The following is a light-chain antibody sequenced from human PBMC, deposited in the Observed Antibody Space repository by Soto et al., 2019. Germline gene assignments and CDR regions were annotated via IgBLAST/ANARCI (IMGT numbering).Light chain of an antibody. CDR1: SSDVGGYNY. Sequence: QSALTQPASVSGSPGQSITISCTGTSSDVGGYNYVSWYQQHPGKAPKLMIYDVGNRPSGVSNRFSGSKSGNTASLTISGLQAEDEADYYCGSYTSSSTYVIFGGGTKLTVL. J-gene: IGLJ2*01. V-gene: IGLV2-14*03. CDR3: GSYTSSSTYVI. CDR2: DVG.